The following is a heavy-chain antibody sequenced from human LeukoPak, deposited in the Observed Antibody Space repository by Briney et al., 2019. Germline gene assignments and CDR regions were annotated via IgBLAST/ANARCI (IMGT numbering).Heavy chain of an antibody. CDR1: GFTFSSYA. D-gene: IGHD2-15*01. V-gene: IGHV3-23*01. CDR3: AKHDGYCSGGSCFLFDY. CDR2: ISGSGGST. J-gene: IGHJ4*02. Sequence: PGGSLRLSCAASGFTFSSYAMSWVRQAPGKGLEWVSAISGSGGSTYYADSVKGRFTISRDNSKNTLYLQMNSLRAEDTAVYYRAKHDGYCSGGSCFLFDYWGQGTLVTVSS.